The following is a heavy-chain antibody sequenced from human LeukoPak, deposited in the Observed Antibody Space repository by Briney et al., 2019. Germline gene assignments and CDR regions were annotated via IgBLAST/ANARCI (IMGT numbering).Heavy chain of an antibody. CDR2: IYYSGST. D-gene: IGHD2-15*01. V-gene: IGHV4-39*01. J-gene: IGHJ3*02. CDR1: GGSISSSSYY. Sequence: PSETLSLTCTVSGGSISSSSYYWGWIRQPPGKGLEWIGSIYYSGSTYYNPSLKSRVTISVDTSKNQFSLKLSSVTAADTAVYYCARVGGYCSGGSCFRRDGHDAFDIWGQGTMVTVSS. CDR3: ARVGGYCSGGSCFRRDGHDAFDI.